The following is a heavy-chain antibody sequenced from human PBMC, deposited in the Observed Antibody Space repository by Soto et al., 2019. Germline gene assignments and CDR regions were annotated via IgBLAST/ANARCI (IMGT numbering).Heavy chain of an antibody. CDR1: GYSFTSYW. Sequence: PGESLKISCKGSGYSFTSYWIGWVRQMPGKGLEWMRIIYPGDSDTRYSPSFQGQVPISADKSISTAYLQWSSLKASDTAMYYFSSDTGSNYGPDYYYGMDVWGQGTTVTVSS. CDR2: IYPGDSDT. V-gene: IGHV5-51*01. J-gene: IGHJ6*02. D-gene: IGHD4-4*01. CDR3: SSDTGSNYGPDYYYGMDV.